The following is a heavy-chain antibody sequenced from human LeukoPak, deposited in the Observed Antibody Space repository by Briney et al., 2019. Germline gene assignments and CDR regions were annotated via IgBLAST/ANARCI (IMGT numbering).Heavy chain of an antibody. CDR3: ARQPLRAPAGNGFDP. J-gene: IGHJ5*02. CDR2: IYYSGSF. V-gene: IGHV4-39*01. Sequence: SETLSLTCTVSGGSISSANYYWGWIRQPPGQGLEWIATIYYSGSFYYNPSLKSRLAISVDTSKNQFSLKLSSVTAADTAVYYCARQPLRAPAGNGFDPWGQGTLVTVSS. D-gene: IGHD6-13*01. CDR1: GGSISSANYY.